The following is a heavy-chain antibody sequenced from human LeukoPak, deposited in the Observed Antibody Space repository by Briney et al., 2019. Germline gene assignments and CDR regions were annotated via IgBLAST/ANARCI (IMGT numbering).Heavy chain of an antibody. J-gene: IGHJ4*02. V-gene: IGHV3-11*04. D-gene: IGHD3-3*01. CDR1: GFTVSVNY. Sequence: GGSLRLSCAAFGFTVSVNYMSWVRQAPGKGLEWVSYISSSSSTIYYADSVKGRFTISRDNAKNSLYLQMNSLRAEDTAVYYCARIITIFGVVPDYWGQGTLVTVSS. CDR3: ARIITIFGVVPDY. CDR2: ISSSSSTI.